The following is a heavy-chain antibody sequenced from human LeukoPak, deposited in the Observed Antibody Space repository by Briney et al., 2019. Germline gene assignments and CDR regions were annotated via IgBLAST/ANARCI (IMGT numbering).Heavy chain of an antibody. CDR1: GFTFSSYS. J-gene: IGHJ4*02. D-gene: IGHD5-18*01. Sequence: PGGSLRLSCAASGFTFSSYSMNWVRQAPGKGLEWVSYISSSSSSTIYYADSVKGRFTISRDNAKNSVYLQMNSLRAEDTAVYYCSRAGYTYKSRALWGQGTLVTVSS. CDR3: SRAGYTYKSRAL. V-gene: IGHV3-48*01. CDR2: ISSSSSSTI.